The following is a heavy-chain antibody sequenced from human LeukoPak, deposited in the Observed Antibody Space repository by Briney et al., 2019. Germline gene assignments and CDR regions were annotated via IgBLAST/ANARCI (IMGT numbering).Heavy chain of an antibody. CDR3: ARQVAARPYYYYYYMDV. J-gene: IGHJ6*03. Sequence: KTGESLKISCKGSGYSFTSYWIGWVRQMPGKGLEWMGIIYPGDSDTRYSPSFQGQVTISADKSISTAYLQWSSLKASDTAIYYCARQVAARPYYYYYYMDVWGKGTTVTVSS. D-gene: IGHD6-6*01. V-gene: IGHV5-51*01. CDR1: GYSFTSYW. CDR2: IYPGDSDT.